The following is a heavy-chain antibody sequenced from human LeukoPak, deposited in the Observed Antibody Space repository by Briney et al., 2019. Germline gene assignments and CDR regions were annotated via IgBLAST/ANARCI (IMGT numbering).Heavy chain of an antibody. CDR1: GGSFSGYY. V-gene: IGHV3-7*01. CDR3: ARGPTNGQAFDY. D-gene: IGHD2-8*01. CDR2: IREDGSEK. J-gene: IGHJ4*02. Sequence: ETLSLTCAVYGGSFSGYYWSWIRQPPGKGLEWVASIREDGSEKTSVDSVKGRFTISRDNAKNSLYLQMDSLRAEDTAVYYCARGPTNGQAFDYWGQGTLVSVSS.